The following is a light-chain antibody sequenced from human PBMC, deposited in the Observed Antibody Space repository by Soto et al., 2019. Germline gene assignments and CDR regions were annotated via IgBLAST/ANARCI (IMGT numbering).Light chain of an antibody. V-gene: IGKV1-27*01. CDR3: QKYDGAPLT. CDR1: QAINIY. CDR2: AAS. Sequence: DIQITQSPSSLSESVGDRVTITCRAGQAINIYLAWYQQKPGKVPKLLISAASTLQSGVPSRFSGSGSGTDFTLTISSLQPEDVATYYCQKYDGAPLTFGGGTKVEIK. J-gene: IGKJ4*01.